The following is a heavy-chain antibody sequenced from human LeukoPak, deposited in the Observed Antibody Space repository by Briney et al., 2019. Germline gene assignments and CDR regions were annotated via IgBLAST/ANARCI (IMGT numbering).Heavy chain of an antibody. CDR1: GGSISSYY. V-gene: IGHV4-39*07. Sequence: SETLSLTCTVSGGSISSYYWGWIRQPPGKGLEWIGSVYYTGASYYNPSLKSRVTISIDTSKNHFSLNLTSVTAADTAVYYCARGAPPQNWGQGALVTVSS. CDR2: VYYTGAS. CDR3: ARGAPPQN. J-gene: IGHJ4*02.